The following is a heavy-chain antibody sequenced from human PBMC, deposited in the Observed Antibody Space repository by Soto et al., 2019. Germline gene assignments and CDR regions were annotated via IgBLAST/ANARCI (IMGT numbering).Heavy chain of an antibody. CDR3: ARIMVATRDY. D-gene: IGHD5-12*01. CDR2: IDPSDSYT. V-gene: IGHV5-10-1*01. J-gene: IGHJ4*02. Sequence: GGSLRLSCKGSGYSFTSYWISWVRQMPGKGLEWMGRIDPSDSYTNYSPSFQGHVTISADKSISTAYLQWSSLKASDTAMYYCARIMVATRDYWGQGTLVTVSS. CDR1: GYSFTSYW.